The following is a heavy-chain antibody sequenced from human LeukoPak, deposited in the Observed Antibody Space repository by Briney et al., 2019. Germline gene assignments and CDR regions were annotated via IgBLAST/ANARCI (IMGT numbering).Heavy chain of an antibody. J-gene: IGHJ4*02. D-gene: IGHD3-3*01. V-gene: IGHV3-30*02. CDR2: IRYDGSNK. CDR1: GFTFSSYG. CDR3: AKVPFPKYYDFY. Sequence: PGGSLRLSCAASGFTFSSYGMHWVRQAPGKGLEWVAFIRYDGSNKYYADSVKGRFTISRDNSKNTLYLQMNSLRAEDTAVYYCAKVPFPKYYDFYWGQGTLVTVSS.